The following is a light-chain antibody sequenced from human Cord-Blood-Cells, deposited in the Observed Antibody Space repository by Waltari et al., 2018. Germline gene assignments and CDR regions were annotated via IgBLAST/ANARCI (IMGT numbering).Light chain of an antibody. CDR1: QSISSY. J-gene: IGKJ2*01. V-gene: IGKV1-39*01. CDR2: AAS. Sequence: GDRATLTCRASQSISSYLNWYQQKPVKAPKLLTYAASSLQSGVPSRFSGSGSGTDFTLTISSLQPEDFATYYCQQSYSTLHTVGQGTKLEIK. CDR3: QQSYSTLHT.